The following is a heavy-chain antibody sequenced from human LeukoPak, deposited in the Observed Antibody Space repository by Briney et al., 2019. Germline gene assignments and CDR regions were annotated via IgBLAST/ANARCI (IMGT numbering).Heavy chain of an antibody. V-gene: IGHV1-2*02. Sequence: ASVKVSCKASRYTFTGYYMHWVRQAPGQGLEWIGSINTNSGGTNYAQKFQGRVTMTRDTSISTAYMELSRLRSDDTAVYYCARSGHYYGSGSYYKGFDYWGQGTLVTVSS. CDR2: INTNSGGT. CDR1: RYTFTGYY. D-gene: IGHD3-10*01. CDR3: ARSGHYYGSGSYYKGFDY. J-gene: IGHJ4*02.